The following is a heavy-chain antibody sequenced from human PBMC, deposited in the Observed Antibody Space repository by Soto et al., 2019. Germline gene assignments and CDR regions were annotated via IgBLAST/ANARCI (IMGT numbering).Heavy chain of an antibody. J-gene: IGHJ4*02. CDR2: IGTAGDT. D-gene: IGHD2-15*01. CDR3: ARGQEVGAHFFDS. CDR1: VFTFSVFD. V-gene: IGHV3-13*01. Sequence: WGYLRISSEASVFTFSVFDMHWVRQPTGKGLDWVSTIGTAGDTYYAVSVKGRFTIPRDNAKNSLSLQMNSLRAGDTAVYFCARGQEVGAHFFDSWGQGTKVTVSS.